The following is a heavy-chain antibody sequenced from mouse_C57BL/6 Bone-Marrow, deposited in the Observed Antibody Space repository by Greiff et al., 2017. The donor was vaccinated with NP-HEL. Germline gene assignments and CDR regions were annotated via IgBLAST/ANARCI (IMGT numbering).Heavy chain of an antibody. CDR2: ISSGSSTI. CDR3: AKLTPNWYFDV. V-gene: IGHV5-17*01. J-gene: IGHJ1*03. Sequence: EVQVVVSGGGLVKPGGSLKLSCAASGFTFSDYGMHWVRQAPEKGLEWVAYISSGSSTIYYADTVKGRFTFSSDNTKNTLFLQMTSLRSEDTGMYYCAKLTPNWYFDVWGTGTTVTVSS. CDR1: GFTFSDYG. D-gene: IGHD4-1*01.